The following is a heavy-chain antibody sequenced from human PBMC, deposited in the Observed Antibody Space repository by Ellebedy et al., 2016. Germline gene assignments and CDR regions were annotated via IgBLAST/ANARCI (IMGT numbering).Heavy chain of an antibody. J-gene: IGHJ4*02. CDR2: MYYSGST. D-gene: IGHD5-18*01. CDR1: GGSVTSGSYY. CDR3: ARDAGQYSSIDS. Sequence: SETLSLTCTVSGGSVTSGSYYWSWIRQPPGKGLEWIGYMYYSGSTNYNPSLKTRVTLSVDTSKNQFSLKLSSVTAADTAVYYCARDAGQYSSIDSWGQGTLVTVSP. V-gene: IGHV4-61*01.